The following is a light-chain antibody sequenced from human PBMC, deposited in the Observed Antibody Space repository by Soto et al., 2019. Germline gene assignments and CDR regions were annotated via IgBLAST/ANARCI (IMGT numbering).Light chain of an antibody. V-gene: IGLV2-14*02. Sequence: QSALTQPASVSVSPGQSITISCTGTSSDVGTYNLVAWYQQHPGKAPKVMIYEVTNRPSGVSTRFSGSKSGNTASLTISGLQAEDEADYYCRSHTTSSRLCVFGGGTKLTVL. CDR2: EVT. CDR1: SSDVGTYNL. J-gene: IGLJ2*01. CDR3: RSHTTSSRLCV.